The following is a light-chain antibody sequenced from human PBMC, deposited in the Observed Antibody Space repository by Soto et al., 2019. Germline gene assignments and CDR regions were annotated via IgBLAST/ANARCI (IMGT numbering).Light chain of an antibody. CDR1: QSVSTN. CDR2: GAS. V-gene: IGKV3-15*01. CDR3: QQYNNWTFS. J-gene: IGKJ5*01. Sequence: EIVMTKSPGPLSVSPGERATLSCRASQSVSTNLAWYQQKPGQAPRLLIYGASTRATGIPARFSGSGSGTEFTLTISSLKSEDFALYFCQQYNNWTFSFGQGTRLEIK.